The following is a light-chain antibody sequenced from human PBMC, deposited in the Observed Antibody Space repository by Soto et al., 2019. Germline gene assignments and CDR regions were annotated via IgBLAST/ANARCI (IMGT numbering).Light chain of an antibody. CDR1: QSVSSTY. CDR2: GAS. CDR3: QQYGSSRWT. V-gene: IGKV3-20*01. Sequence: EIVLTQSPDTLSLFPGERATLSCRASQSVSSTYLAWYQQKLGQAPRLLIFGASSRATGITDRFSGSGSGTDFTLTISRLEPEDFAVYYCQQYGSSRWTFGQGTKVEIK. J-gene: IGKJ1*01.